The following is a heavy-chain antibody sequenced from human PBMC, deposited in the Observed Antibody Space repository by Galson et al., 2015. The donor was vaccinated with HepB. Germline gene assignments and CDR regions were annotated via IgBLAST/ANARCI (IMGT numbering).Heavy chain of an antibody. Sequence: SLRLSCAASGFTFSSYSMNWVRQAPGKGLEWVSSISSSSSYIYYADSVKGRFTISRDNAKNSLYLQMNSLRAEDTAVYYCASSIVQLERRLSDYWGQGTLVTVSS. V-gene: IGHV3-21*01. CDR3: ASSIVQLERRLSDY. CDR2: ISSSSSYI. J-gene: IGHJ4*02. D-gene: IGHD1-1*01. CDR1: GFTFSSYS.